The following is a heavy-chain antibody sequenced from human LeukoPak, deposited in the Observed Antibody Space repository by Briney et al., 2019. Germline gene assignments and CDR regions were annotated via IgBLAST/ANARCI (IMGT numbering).Heavy chain of an antibody. CDR2: ISGSGDGT. Sequence: GGSLRLSCAASGFTFSSYAMSWVRQAPGKGLELVSTISGSGDGTYYVDSVKGRFTISRDNSKNTLYLQMNSLRAEDTAIYYCAKGFSVVAATPVFDYWGQGTLVTVSS. V-gene: IGHV3-23*01. D-gene: IGHD2-15*01. J-gene: IGHJ4*02. CDR3: AKGFSVVAATPVFDY. CDR1: GFTFSSYA.